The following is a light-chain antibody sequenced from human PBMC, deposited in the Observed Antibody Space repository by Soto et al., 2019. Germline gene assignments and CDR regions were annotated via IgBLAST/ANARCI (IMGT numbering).Light chain of an antibody. CDR2: KAS. CDR3: QQYNSYSTT. J-gene: IGKJ2*01. V-gene: IGKV1-5*03. CDR1: QSISSW. Sequence: DLPMTQSPSTLSASVGDRVTITCRASQSISSWLAWYQQKPGKAPKLLIYKASSLESGVPSRFSGGGSGTEFTLTISSLQPDDFATYYCQQYNSYSTTFGQGTKLEIK.